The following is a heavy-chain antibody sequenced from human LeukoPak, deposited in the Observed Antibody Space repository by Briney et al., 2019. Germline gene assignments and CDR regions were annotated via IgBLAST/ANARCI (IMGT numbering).Heavy chain of an antibody. CDR2: VIPIFGTA. J-gene: IGHJ4*02. CDR3: ASEYYDSSGYYFYYFDY. CDR1: GGTFSSYA. Sequence: SVKVSCKASGGTFSSYAISWVRQAPGQGLEWMGGVIPIFGTANYAQKFQGRVTITADKSTSTAYMEPSSLRSEDTAVYYCASEYYDSSGYYFYYFDYWGQGTLVTVSS. V-gene: IGHV1-69*06. D-gene: IGHD3-22*01.